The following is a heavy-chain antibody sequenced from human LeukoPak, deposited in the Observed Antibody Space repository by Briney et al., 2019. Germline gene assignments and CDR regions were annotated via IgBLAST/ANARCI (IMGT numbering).Heavy chain of an antibody. J-gene: IGHJ4*02. CDR3: ARGEMVQVY. Sequence: GGSLRLSCAASGFTFSSYAMSWVRQAPGKGLVWVSRINTDGSTTSYADPVKSRFTISRDNAKNTLYLQMNSLRADDTAVYYCARGEMVQVYWGQGTLVTVSS. V-gene: IGHV3-74*01. D-gene: IGHD5-24*01. CDR1: GFTFSSYA. CDR2: INTDGSTT.